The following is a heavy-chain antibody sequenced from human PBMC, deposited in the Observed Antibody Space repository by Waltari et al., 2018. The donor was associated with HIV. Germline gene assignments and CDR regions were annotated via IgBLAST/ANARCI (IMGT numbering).Heavy chain of an antibody. D-gene: IGHD1-26*01. J-gene: IGHJ6*02. V-gene: IGHV1-18*01. CDR2: TPPDKPNT. Sequence: QVQLLQSGGEVKKPGASVKVSCKTSGYNFLTYGLSWMRQAPGQGLQWMGWTPPDKPNTHNGQQYQGSGTMAADTSTSTSYREVRGRRPDDTAIYFCTISPWYYIVGSQYGVDVWGQGTTVTVSS. CDR3: TISPWYYIVGSQYGVDV. CDR1: GYNFLTYG.